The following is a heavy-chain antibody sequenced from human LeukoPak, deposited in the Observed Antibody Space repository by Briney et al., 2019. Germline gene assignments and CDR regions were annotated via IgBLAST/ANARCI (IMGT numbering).Heavy chain of an antibody. J-gene: IGHJ3*02. CDR2: ISSSSSNI. V-gene: IGHV3-48*01. D-gene: IGHD3-3*01. CDR3: ARVGNYDFWSGYYHDAFDI. Sequence: PGGSLRLSCAASGFTFSSYSMNWVRQAPGQGLEWVSYISSSSSNIYYADSVKGRFTISRDNAKNSLYLQMNSLRAEDTAVYYCARVGNYDFWSGYYHDAFDIWGQGTMVTVSS. CDR1: GFTFSSYS.